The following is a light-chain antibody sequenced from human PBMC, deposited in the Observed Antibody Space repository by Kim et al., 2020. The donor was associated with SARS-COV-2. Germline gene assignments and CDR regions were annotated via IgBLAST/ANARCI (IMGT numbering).Light chain of an antibody. V-gene: IGLV1-47*01. CDR1: SSNLGRNY. CDR3: AAWDDSLSAYV. CDR2: RGS. J-gene: IGLJ1*01. Sequence: GQRVTIADSGGSSNLGRNYVYWYQHVPGAAPKLLIYRGSNRPSGVPDRFAGSKSDNSASLVISGLRSEDEADYYCAAWDDSLSAYVFGTGTEVTVL.